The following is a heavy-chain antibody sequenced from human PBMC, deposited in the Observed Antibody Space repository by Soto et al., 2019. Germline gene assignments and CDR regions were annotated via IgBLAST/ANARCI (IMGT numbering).Heavy chain of an antibody. J-gene: IGHJ6*02. CDR3: ARDVGIAAAASHGMDV. D-gene: IGHD6-13*01. Sequence: SVKVSCKASGGTFSSYAISWVRQAPGQGLEWMGGIIPIFGTANYAQKFQGRVTITADGSTSTAYMELSSLRSEDTAVYYCARDVGIAAAASHGMDVWGQGTTVTVSS. CDR1: GGTFSSYA. CDR2: IIPIFGTA. V-gene: IGHV1-69*13.